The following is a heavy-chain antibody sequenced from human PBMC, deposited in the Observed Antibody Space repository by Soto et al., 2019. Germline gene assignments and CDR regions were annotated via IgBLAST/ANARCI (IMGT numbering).Heavy chain of an antibody. D-gene: IGHD6-19*01. J-gene: IGHJ5*02. CDR2: ISAYNGNT. V-gene: IGHV1-18*01. CDR1: GYTFTSYG. Sequence: ASVKVSCKASGYTFTSYGISWVRQAPGQGLEWMGWISAYNGNTNYAQKLQGRVTMTTDTSKSTAYMELKSLRSDDTAVYYCAIRGGSGWYNWFDPWGQGTLVTVSS. CDR3: AIRGGSGWYNWFDP.